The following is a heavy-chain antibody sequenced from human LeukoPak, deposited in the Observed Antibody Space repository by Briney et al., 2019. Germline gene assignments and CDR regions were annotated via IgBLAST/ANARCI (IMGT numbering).Heavy chain of an antibody. J-gene: IGHJ4*02. Sequence: GGSLRLSCAASGFTFSSYAMSWVRQAPGKGLEGVSAIRESGGSTHYADSVKGRFTISRDNSKNTLYLQMNSLRAEDTAVYYCAKTKPYGTTWFGGIDWGQGALVTVSS. CDR1: GFTFSSYA. CDR2: IRESGGST. CDR3: AKTKPYGTTWFGGID. D-gene: IGHD3-10*01. V-gene: IGHV3-23*01.